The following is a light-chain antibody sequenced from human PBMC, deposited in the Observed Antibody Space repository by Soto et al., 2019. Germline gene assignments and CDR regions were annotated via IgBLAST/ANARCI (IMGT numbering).Light chain of an antibody. CDR1: QSISSW. CDR2: TAS. Sequence: DIQMTQSPSTLSASVGDRVTITCRASQSISSWLAWYQQKPGKAPKLLIYTASSLESGVPSRFSGSGSGTEFTLTISSLQPDDFATYYCQQYNSYRGFGQGTKVDIK. CDR3: QQYNSYRG. J-gene: IGKJ1*01. V-gene: IGKV1-5*03.